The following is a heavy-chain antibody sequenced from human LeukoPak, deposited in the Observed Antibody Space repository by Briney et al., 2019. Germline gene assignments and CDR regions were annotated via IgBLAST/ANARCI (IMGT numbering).Heavy chain of an antibody. CDR3: LREVGPFDY. V-gene: IGHV3-23*01. CDR2: ISGSGGST. D-gene: IGHD3-16*01. CDR1: GFTFSDYY. Sequence: GGSLRLSCAASGFTFSDYYMSWVRQAPGKGLEWVSCISGSGGSTYYADSVKGRFTISRDNSKNTLYLQMNSLRAEDTAVYYCLREVGPFDYWGQGTLVTVSS. J-gene: IGHJ4*02.